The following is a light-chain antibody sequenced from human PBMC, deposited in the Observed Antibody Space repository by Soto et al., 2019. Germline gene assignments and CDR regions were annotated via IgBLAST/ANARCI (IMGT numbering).Light chain of an antibody. Sequence: EIVLTQSPATLSLSPGERATLSCRASQSVSSYLAWYQQKPGQAPRLLIYGASTRATGIPDRFSGSGSGTDFTLTISRLEPEDFAVYYCQQDDNWPLTFGGGTKV. V-gene: IGKV3-11*01. CDR2: GAS. CDR1: QSVSSY. J-gene: IGKJ4*01. CDR3: QQDDNWPLT.